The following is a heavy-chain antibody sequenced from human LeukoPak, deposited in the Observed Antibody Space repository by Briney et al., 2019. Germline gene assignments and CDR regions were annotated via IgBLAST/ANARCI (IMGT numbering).Heavy chain of an antibody. CDR1: GGSISSSSYY. D-gene: IGHD3-3*01. Sequence: SETLSLTCTVSGGSISSSSYYWGWIRQPPGKGLEWIGSIYYSGSTYYNPSLKSRVTISVDTSKNQFSLKLSSVTAADTAVYYCARDWSEGTGVRFLEVAAWGQGTTVTVSS. V-gene: IGHV4-39*02. J-gene: IGHJ6*02. CDR2: IYYSGST. CDR3: ARDWSEGTGVRFLEVAA.